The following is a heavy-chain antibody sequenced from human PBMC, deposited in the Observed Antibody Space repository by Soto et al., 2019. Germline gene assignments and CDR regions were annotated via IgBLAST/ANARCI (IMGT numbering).Heavy chain of an antibody. D-gene: IGHD6-19*01. Sequence: GGSLRLSCAASGFTFSSYGMHWVRQAPGKGLEWVAVIWYDGSNKYYADSVKGRFTISRDNSKNTLYLQMNSLRAEDTAVYYCARDLELYSSGNDAFDIWGQGTMVTVSS. CDR3: ARDLELYSSGNDAFDI. CDR1: GFTFSSYG. V-gene: IGHV3-33*01. CDR2: IWYDGSNK. J-gene: IGHJ3*02.